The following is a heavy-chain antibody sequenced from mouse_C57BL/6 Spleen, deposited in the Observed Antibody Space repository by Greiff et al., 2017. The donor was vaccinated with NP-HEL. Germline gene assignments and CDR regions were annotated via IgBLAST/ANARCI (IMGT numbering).Heavy chain of an antibody. CDR3: ARGTTVVATDYAMDY. V-gene: IGHV5-6*01. D-gene: IGHD1-1*01. CDR1: GFTFSSYG. J-gene: IGHJ4*01. Sequence: EVKLMESGGDLVKPGGSLKLSCAASGFTFSSYGMSWVRQTPDKRLEWVATISSGGSYTYYPDSVKGRFTISRDNAKNTLYLKMSSLKSEDTAMYYCARGTTVVATDYAMDYWGQGTSVTVSS. CDR2: ISSGGSYT.